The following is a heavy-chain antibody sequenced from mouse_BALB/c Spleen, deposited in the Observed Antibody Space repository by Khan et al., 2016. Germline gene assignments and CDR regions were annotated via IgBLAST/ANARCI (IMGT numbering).Heavy chain of an antibody. V-gene: IGHV1-7*01. CDR3: ASYYGNYAY. Sequence: QVQLQQSGAELAKPGASVKMSCKASGYTFTSYWMHWVKQRPGQGLEWIGYINPSTGYTEYNQKFKDKATLTAEKYSSKAYMQLRSLTWEDSAVYYCASYYGNYAYWCQGTLVTVSA. CDR2: INPSTGYT. D-gene: IGHD2-1*01. CDR1: GYTFTSYW. J-gene: IGHJ3*01.